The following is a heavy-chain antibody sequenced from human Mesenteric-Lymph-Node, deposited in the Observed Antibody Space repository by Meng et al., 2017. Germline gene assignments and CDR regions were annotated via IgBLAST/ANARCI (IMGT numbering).Heavy chain of an antibody. J-gene: IGHJ3*02. CDR3: AEGVLNYDSSGYSADAFDI. CDR1: GGTFSSYT. D-gene: IGHD3-22*01. V-gene: IGHV1-69*02. Sequence: SVKVSCKASGGTFSSYTISWVRQAPGQGLEWMGRIIPILGIANYAQKFQGRVTITTDESTSTAYMELSSLRSEDTAVYYCAEGVLNYDSSGYSADAFDIWGQGTMVTVSS. CDR2: IIPILGIA.